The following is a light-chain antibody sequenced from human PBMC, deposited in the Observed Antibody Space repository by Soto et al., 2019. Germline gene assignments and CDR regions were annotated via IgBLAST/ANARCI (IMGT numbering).Light chain of an antibody. J-gene: IGLJ3*02. CDR2: EGS. CDR3: CSYAGGYTWV. Sequence: QSVLTQPASVSGSPGQSITISCTGTISDVGSYNLVSWYQQHPGKAPKLMIYEGSKRPSGISNRFSGSKSGNTASLTISGLQAEDEADYYCCSYAGGYTWVFG. CDR1: ISDVGSYNL. V-gene: IGLV2-23*01.